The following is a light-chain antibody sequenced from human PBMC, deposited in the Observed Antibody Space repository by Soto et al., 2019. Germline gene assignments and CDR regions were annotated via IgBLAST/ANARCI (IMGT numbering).Light chain of an antibody. Sequence: QSALTQPASISGSPGQSITISCTGTSSDVGGYNCVSWYQQHPSKAPKLMIYDVDNRPSGVSYRFSGSKSGKTASLTISGLQAEDEADYYCSSYTSSSTVVFGGGTKVTVL. CDR2: DVD. CDR3: SSYTSSSTVV. J-gene: IGLJ2*01. CDR1: SSDVGGYNC. V-gene: IGLV2-14*01.